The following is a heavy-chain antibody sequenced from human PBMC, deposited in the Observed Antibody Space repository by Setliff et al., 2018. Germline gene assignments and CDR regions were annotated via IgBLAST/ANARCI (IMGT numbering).Heavy chain of an antibody. J-gene: IGHJ6*03. CDR2: MNPNSGNT. CDR1: GYTFTSYG. Sequence: GASVKVSCKASGYTFTSYGISWVRQATGQGLEWMGWMNPNSGNTGYAQKFQGRVTITRNTSISTAYMELSSLRSEDTAVYYCARGLRSYYYYYMDVWGKGTTVTVSS. V-gene: IGHV1-8*03. CDR3: ARGLRSYYYYYMDV.